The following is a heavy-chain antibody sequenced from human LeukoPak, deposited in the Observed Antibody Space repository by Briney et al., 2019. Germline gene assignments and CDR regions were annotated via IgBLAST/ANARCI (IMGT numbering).Heavy chain of an antibody. J-gene: IGHJ6*03. Sequence: GGSLRLSCAASGFTFSSYWMHWVRQAPGKGLEWVAFIRYDGSNKYYADSVKGRFTISRDNSKNTLYLQMNSLRAEDTAVYYCAKDLVPAAGNYYYYMDVWGKGTTVTVSS. CDR1: GFTFSSYW. V-gene: IGHV3-30*02. CDR2: IRYDGSNK. D-gene: IGHD2-2*01. CDR3: AKDLVPAAGNYYYYMDV.